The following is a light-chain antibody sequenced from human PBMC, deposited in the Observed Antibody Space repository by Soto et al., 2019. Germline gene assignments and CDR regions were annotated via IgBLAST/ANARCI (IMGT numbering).Light chain of an antibody. J-gene: IGLJ1*01. CDR2: STS. Sequence: QSVLTQPPSASGTPGQIVAISCSGSSSNIGSNTVTWYQQLPGTAPKLLIYSTSQRSSGVPGRFSGSKSGASASLSITGLQAEDEGDYYCQSYDSTLSARYAFGTGTKVTVL. CDR1: SSNIGSNT. CDR3: QSYDSTLSARYA. V-gene: IGLV1-44*01.